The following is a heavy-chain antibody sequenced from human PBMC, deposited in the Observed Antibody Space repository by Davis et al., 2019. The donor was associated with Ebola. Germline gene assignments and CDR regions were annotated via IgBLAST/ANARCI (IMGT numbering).Heavy chain of an antibody. J-gene: IGHJ4*02. CDR2: IYWDDDK. V-gene: IGHV2-5*02. CDR3: AHTGHDPRSGYSNFDY. Sequence: SGPTLVKPTQTLTLTCTFSGFSLSTRGVGVGWVRQPPGEALEWLALIYWDDDKRYSPSLKSRLTLTKDISKNQVVLTMTNMDPADTGTYYCAHTGHDPRSGYSNFDYWGQGTLVTVSS. D-gene: IGHD3-3*01. CDR1: GFSLSTRGVG.